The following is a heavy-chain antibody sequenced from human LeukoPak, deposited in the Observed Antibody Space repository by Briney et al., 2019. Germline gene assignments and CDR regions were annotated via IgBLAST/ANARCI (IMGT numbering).Heavy chain of an antibody. CDR2: ISGSGGST. CDR3: AKREEMATNPNDY. CDR1: GFTFSSYA. D-gene: IGHD5-24*01. J-gene: IGHJ4*02. V-gene: IGHV3-23*01. Sequence: GGSLRLSCAASGFTFSSYAMSWVRQAPGKGLEWVSAISGSGGSTYYADSVKGRFTISRDNSKNTLYLQMNSLRAEDTAVYYRAKREEMATNPNDYWGQGTLVTVSS.